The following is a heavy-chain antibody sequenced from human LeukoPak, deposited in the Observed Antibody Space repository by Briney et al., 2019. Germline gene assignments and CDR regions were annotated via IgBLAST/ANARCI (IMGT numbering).Heavy chain of an antibody. D-gene: IGHD1-26*01. V-gene: IGHV3-21*01. J-gene: IGHJ3*02. Sequence: PGGSLRLSCAASGFTFSSYSMNWVRQAPGKGLEWVSSISSSSYIYYADSVKGRFTISRDNAKNSLYLQMNSLRAEDTAVYYCARTIVGAPHDAFDIWGQGTMVTVSS. CDR1: GFTFSSYS. CDR2: ISSSSYI. CDR3: ARTIVGAPHDAFDI.